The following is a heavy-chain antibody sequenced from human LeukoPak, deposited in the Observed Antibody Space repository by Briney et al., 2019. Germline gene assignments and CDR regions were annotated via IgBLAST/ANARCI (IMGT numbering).Heavy chain of an antibody. CDR2: ISYDGSNK. V-gene: IGHV3-30*04. D-gene: IGHD2-15*01. CDR3: ARGNPYCSGGSCYSRRSYYGMDV. J-gene: IGHJ6*02. Sequence: GGSLRLSCAASGFTFSSYAMHWVRQAPGKGLEWVAVISYDGSNKYYADSVKGRFTISRDNSKNTLYLQMNSLRAEDTAVYYCARGNPYCSGGSCYSRRSYYGMDVWGQGTTVTVSS. CDR1: GFTFSSYA.